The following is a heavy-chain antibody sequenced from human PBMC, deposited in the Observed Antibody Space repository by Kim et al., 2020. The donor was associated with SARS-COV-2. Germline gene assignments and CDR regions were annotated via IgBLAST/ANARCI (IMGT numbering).Heavy chain of an antibody. V-gene: IGHV6-1*01. Sequence: SQTLSLTCAISGDSVSSNSAAWNWIRQSPSRGLEWLGRTYYRSKWYNDYAVSVKSRITINPDTSKNQFSLQLNSVTPEDTAVYYCARAGVDSSPPYATYGMDVWGQGTTVTVSS. D-gene: IGHD6-13*01. CDR3: ARAGVDSSPPYATYGMDV. CDR2: TYYRSKWYN. CDR1: GDSVSSNSAA. J-gene: IGHJ6*02.